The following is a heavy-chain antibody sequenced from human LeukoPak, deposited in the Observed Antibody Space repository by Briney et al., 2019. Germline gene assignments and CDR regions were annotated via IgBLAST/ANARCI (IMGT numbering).Heavy chain of an antibody. D-gene: IGHD3-9*01. Sequence: PGGSLRLSCAASGFTFSSYAMSWVRQAPGKGLEWVSAISGSGGRTYYADSVKGRFTISRDNSKNTLYLQMNSLRAEDTAVYYFSQAKDGIRYFDWLLPFDYWGQGTLVTVSS. CDR1: GFTFSSYA. CDR3: SQAKDGIRYFDWLLPFDY. J-gene: IGHJ4*02. V-gene: IGHV3-23*01. CDR2: ISGSGGRT.